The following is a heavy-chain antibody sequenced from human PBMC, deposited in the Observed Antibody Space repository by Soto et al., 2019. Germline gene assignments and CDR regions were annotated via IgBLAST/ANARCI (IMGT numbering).Heavy chain of an antibody. D-gene: IGHD6-13*01. CDR2: ISHDGINK. CDR3: AREMYSIDYFVRWFGP. CDR1: GFSFSSYA. J-gene: IGHJ5*02. Sequence: QVRLVESGGGVVQPGRSLRLSCTASGFSFSSYAMYWFRQPPGKGLEWVAVISHDGINKHYADSVKGRVTVSRDNSNPSLDLQLNSLRGQDTALYYGAREMYSIDYFVRWFGPWGQGPLVTVSS. V-gene: IGHV3-30-3*01.